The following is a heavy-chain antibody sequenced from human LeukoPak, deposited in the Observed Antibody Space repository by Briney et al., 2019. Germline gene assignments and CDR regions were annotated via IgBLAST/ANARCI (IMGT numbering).Heavy chain of an antibody. Sequence: GGSLRLSCAASGFTFSSYSMNWVRQAPGKGLEWVSYISSSSSTIYYADSVKGRFTISRDNAKNSLYLQMNSLRAEDTTVYYCARGSTREPRGFDYWGQGTLVTVSS. CDR3: ARGSTREPRGFDY. J-gene: IGHJ4*02. CDR1: GFTFSSYS. V-gene: IGHV3-48*04. D-gene: IGHD1-14*01. CDR2: ISSSSSTI.